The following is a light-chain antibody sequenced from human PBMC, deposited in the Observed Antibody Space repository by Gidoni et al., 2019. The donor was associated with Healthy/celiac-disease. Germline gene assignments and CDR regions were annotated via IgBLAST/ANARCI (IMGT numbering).Light chain of an antibody. CDR3: QQLHSYPPFT. CDR1: QGISSY. J-gene: IGKJ3*01. CDR2: AAS. V-gene: IGKV1-9*01. Sequence: DIELTKSPSFLSASVGDRVTITCRASQGISSYLAWYQQKPGKASTLLIYAASTLQSGVPSRFSGSGSGTEFTLTISSLQPDDSAAYYCQQLHSYPPFTFGPGTKVDIK.